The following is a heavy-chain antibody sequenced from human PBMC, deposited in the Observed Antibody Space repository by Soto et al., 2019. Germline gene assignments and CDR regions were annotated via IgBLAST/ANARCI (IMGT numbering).Heavy chain of an antibody. CDR3: ARLRLLWFGELFGWFDP. Sequence: PSETLSLTCAVYGGSFIGYYWSWIRQPPGKGLEWIGEINHSGSTNYNPSLKSRVTISVDTSKNQFSLKLSSVTAADTAVYYCARLRLLWFGELFGWFDPWGQGTLVTVSS. CDR1: GGSFIGYY. D-gene: IGHD3-10*01. V-gene: IGHV4-34*01. J-gene: IGHJ5*02. CDR2: INHSGST.